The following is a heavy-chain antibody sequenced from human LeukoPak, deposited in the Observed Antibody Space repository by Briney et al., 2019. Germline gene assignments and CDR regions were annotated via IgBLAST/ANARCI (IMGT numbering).Heavy chain of an antibody. Sequence: ASVTVSCKASGYTFTSYGISWVRQAPGQGLEWMGWISAYNGNTNYAQKLQGRVTMTTDTSTSTAYMELRSLRSDDTAVYYCARLRPQHYYDSSGYSDYWGQGTLVTVSS. CDR1: GYTFTSYG. CDR3: ARLRPQHYYDSSGYSDY. V-gene: IGHV1-18*01. CDR2: ISAYNGNT. J-gene: IGHJ4*02. D-gene: IGHD3-22*01.